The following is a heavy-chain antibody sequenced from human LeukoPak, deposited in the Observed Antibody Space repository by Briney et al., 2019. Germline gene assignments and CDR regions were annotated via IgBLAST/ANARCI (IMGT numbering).Heavy chain of an antibody. CDR3: ARGSPRDRGVITGGWFDP. V-gene: IGHV4-59*01. Sequence: SETLSLTCTVSGGSISNYYWSWIRQPPGKGLEWIGYIYYSGSTNYNPPLKSRVTLSVDTSKNQFSLKLSSVTAADTAVYYCARGSPRDRGVITGGWFDPWGQGTLVTVSS. D-gene: IGHD3-10*01. CDR1: GGSISNYY. CDR2: IYYSGST. J-gene: IGHJ5*02.